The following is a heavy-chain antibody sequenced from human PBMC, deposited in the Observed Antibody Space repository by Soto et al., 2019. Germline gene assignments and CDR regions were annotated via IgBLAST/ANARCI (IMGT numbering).Heavy chain of an antibody. D-gene: IGHD5-18*01. J-gene: IGHJ4*02. CDR3: ARNYGYTYGPDY. V-gene: IGHV4-59*01. CDR2: IYYSGST. CDR1: DGSISSYY. Sequence: PSETLSLTCTVSDGSISSYYWSWIRQPPGKGLEWIGYIYYSGSTYYNPSLKSRVTMSVDTTKNQFSLNLNSVTAADTAVYYCARNYGYTYGPDYWGQGTLVTVS.